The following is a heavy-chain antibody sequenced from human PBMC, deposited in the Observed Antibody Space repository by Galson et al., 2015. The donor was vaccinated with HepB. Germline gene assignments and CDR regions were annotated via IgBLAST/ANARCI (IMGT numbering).Heavy chain of an antibody. CDR2: ISCSGGYI. V-gene: IGHV3-11*05. Sequence: SLRLPRAASGFTFSDYYMSWIRQVPGKGLKWVSYISCSGGYIDSAHSVQGRFTISRDNAKNSLYLAMNSLRVDDTAVYYCVRDKRDYGSGSLHAADFWGQGVLVTAS. CDR1: GFTFSDYY. CDR3: VRDKRDYGSGSLHAADF. J-gene: IGHJ4*02. D-gene: IGHD3-10*01.